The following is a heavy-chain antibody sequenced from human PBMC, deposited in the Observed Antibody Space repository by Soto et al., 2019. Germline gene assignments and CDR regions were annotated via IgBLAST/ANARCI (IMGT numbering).Heavy chain of an antibody. CDR1: GGSFSGYY. V-gene: IGHV4-34*01. CDR2: INHSGST. D-gene: IGHD2-2*01. J-gene: IGHJ6*02. Sequence: PSETLSLTCAVYGGSFSGYYWSWIRQPPGKGLEWIGEINHSGSTNYNPSLKSRVTISVDTSKNQFSLKLSSVTAADTAVYYCARDTQGIVVVPAAKDGMDVWGQGTTVTVSS. CDR3: ARDTQGIVVVPAAKDGMDV.